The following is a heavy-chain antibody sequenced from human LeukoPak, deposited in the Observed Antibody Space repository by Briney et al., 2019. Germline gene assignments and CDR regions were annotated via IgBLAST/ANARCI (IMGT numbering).Heavy chain of an antibody. CDR3: VKDHTAMIEYYFDY. CDR1: GFTFSSYA. D-gene: IGHD5-18*01. Sequence: GGSLRLSCAASGFTFSSYAMSWVRQAPGKGLEWVSAISGSAGSTYYADSVKGRFTMSRDNSKNTLYLQMNSLRAEGTAVYYCVKDHTAMIEYYFDYWGQGTLVTVSS. J-gene: IGHJ4*02. CDR2: ISGSAGST. V-gene: IGHV3-23*01.